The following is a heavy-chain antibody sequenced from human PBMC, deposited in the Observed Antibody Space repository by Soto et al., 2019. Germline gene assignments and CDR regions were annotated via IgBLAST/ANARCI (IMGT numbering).Heavy chain of an antibody. CDR3: ARGPLVVLNYFES. J-gene: IGHJ4*02. CDR2: IFPLTDIP. CDR1: GGTFRNYP. Sequence: QVQLVQSGTEVKKPGSSVKVSCKASGGTFRNYPINWVRQAPGQGLEWMGSIFPLTDIPDYAQNFQARLTISADKSKSTAYMEFSSFTSDDTDMYFCARGPLVVLNYFESWGQGTLVTVSS. V-gene: IGHV1-69*02.